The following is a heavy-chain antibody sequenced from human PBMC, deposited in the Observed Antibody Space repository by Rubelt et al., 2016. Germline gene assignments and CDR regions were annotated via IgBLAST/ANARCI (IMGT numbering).Heavy chain of an antibody. Sequence: QVQLQESGPGLVKPSETLSLTCTVSGYSISSGYYWGWIRQPPGKGLEWIGSIYHSGSTYYNPSLKSRVTISVEPSKNQFSLKRGSVTAADTAVYYCARDHSSGWYLEGFFDYWGQGTLVTVSS. CDR2: IYHSGST. V-gene: IGHV4-38-2*02. D-gene: IGHD6-19*01. CDR3: ARDHSSGWYLEGFFDY. J-gene: IGHJ4*02. CDR1: GYSISSGYY.